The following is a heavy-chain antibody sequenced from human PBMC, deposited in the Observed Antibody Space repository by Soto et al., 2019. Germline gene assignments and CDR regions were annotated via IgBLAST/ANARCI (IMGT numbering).Heavy chain of an antibody. D-gene: IGHD2-2*01. CDR1: GFTFSTYW. V-gene: IGHV3-7*01. J-gene: IGHJ4*02. CDR3: ASERSDQLEIDY. CDR2: IKQDGSEK. Sequence: GSLRLSCAASGFTFSTYWMTWVRQAPGKGLEWVANIKQDGSEKHYVDSVKGRFSISRDNAKNSLYLQMNSLRAEDTAVYYCASERSDQLEIDYWGQGILVTVSS.